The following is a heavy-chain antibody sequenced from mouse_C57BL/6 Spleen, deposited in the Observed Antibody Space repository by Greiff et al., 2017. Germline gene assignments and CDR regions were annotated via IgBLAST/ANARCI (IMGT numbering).Heavy chain of an antibody. CDR3: ASLYYYGSSPEFDV. D-gene: IGHD1-1*01. Sequence: QVQLQQSGAELVKPGASVKISCKASGYAFSSYWMNWVKQRPGKGLEGIGQIYPGDGDTNYNGKFTGKATLTADKSSSTAYMQLSSLTSEDSAVYFCASLYYYGSSPEFDVWGTGTTVTVAS. V-gene: IGHV1-80*01. CDR1: GYAFSSYW. J-gene: IGHJ1*03. CDR2: IYPGDGDT.